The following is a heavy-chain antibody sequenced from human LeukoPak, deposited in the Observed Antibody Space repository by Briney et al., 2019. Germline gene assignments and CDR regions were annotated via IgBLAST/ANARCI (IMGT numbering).Heavy chain of an antibody. V-gene: IGHV4-34*01. CDR1: GGSFSGYY. Sequence: SETLSLTCAVYGGSFSGYYWSWIRQPPGKGLEWMGEINHSGSTNYNPSLKSRVTISVDTSKNQFSLKLSSVTAADTAVYYCARRRGGDTAMVRQRLTYYFDYWGQGTLVTVSS. D-gene: IGHD5-18*01. CDR2: INHSGST. J-gene: IGHJ4*02. CDR3: ARRRGGDTAMVRQRLTYYFDY.